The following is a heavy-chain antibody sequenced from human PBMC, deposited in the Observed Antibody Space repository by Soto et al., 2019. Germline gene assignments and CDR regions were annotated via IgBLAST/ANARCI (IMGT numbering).Heavy chain of an antibody. J-gene: IGHJ5*01. V-gene: IGHV3-23*01. Sequence: GSLRLSCAASGSTFSSYAMGWGRQAPRKGLEWVSAISGSGGSTYYADSVRGRFTISRNNSNNTLYLQMNSQRAEDTAVYYCARLIAAASTLRNWFDPWGQGTLVTVSS. CDR3: ARLIAAASTLRNWFDP. CDR1: GSTFSSYA. CDR2: ISGSGGST. D-gene: IGHD6-13*01.